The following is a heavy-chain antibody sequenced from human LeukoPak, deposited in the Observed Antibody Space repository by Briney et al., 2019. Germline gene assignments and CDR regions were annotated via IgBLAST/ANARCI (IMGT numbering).Heavy chain of an antibody. CDR2: ISGSATTT. J-gene: IGHJ4*02. V-gene: IGHV3-23*01. D-gene: IGHD1-26*01. CDR1: GFTFDDYA. Sequence: PGGSLRLSCAASGFTFDDYAMSWVRQGPGKGLEWVSAISGSATTTYYADSVKGRFTISRDNSKNTLYLQMNSLRAEDTAVYYCARLYSYYDYWGQGTLVTVSS. CDR3: ARLYSYYDY.